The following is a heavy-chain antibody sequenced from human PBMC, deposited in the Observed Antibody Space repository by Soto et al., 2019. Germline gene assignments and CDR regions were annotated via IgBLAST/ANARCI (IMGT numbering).Heavy chain of an antibody. D-gene: IGHD3-16*01. Sequence: EVQLLESGGGLVQPGGSLRLSCAASGFTFSSYAMSWVRQAPGKGLEWVSAISGSGGSTYYADSVKGRFTISRDNSKNTLYLRMNSLRAEDTAVYYCAKDRSNLRPYYYYYYMDVWGKGTTVTVSS. CDR2: ISGSGGST. V-gene: IGHV3-23*01. CDR3: AKDRSNLRPYYYYYYMDV. CDR1: GFTFSSYA. J-gene: IGHJ6*03.